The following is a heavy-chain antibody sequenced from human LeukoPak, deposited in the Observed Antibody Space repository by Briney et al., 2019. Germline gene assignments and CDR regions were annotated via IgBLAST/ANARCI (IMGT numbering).Heavy chain of an antibody. V-gene: IGHV3-23*01. CDR2: ISGSGGST. CDR3: ADNGYYYDSSGYYY. J-gene: IGHJ4*02. Sequence: PGGSLRLSCAASGFTFSSYAMSWVRQAPGKGLEWVSAISGSGGSTYYADSVKGRFTISRDNSKNTLYLQMKSLRAEDTAVYYCADNGYYYDSSGYYYWGQGTLVTVSS. D-gene: IGHD3-22*01. CDR1: GFTFSSYA.